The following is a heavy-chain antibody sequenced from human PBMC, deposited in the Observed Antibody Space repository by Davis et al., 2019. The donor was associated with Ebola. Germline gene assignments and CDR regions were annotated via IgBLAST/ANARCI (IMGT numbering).Heavy chain of an antibody. CDR2: ISGGGRTI. D-gene: IGHD6-6*01. Sequence: GESLKISCAASGFTFSDYYTSWIRQAPGKGLEWVSYISGGGRTIYYADSVKGRFTMSRDNAKNSLYLQMNSLRAEDTAVYYCARGGIAARHLVEENWFDPWGQGTLVTVSS. J-gene: IGHJ5*02. CDR3: ARGGIAARHLVEENWFDP. CDR1: GFTFSDYY. V-gene: IGHV3-11*04.